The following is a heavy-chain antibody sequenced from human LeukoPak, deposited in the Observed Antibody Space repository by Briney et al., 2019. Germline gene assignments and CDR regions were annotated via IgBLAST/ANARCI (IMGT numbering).Heavy chain of an antibody. V-gene: IGHV3-21*06. CDR2: ISKTTANI. J-gene: IGHJ4*02. CDR1: GFTFRSYN. D-gene: IGHD4-17*01. CDR3: VRGDGDSFDF. Sequence: GGSLRLSCVASGFTFRSYNMNWVRQAAGKGLEWVSFISKTTANIYYGDAVRGRFTISRDNAKNSIHLQMSSLRVEDSAVYYCVRGDGDSFDFWGQGTLVSVSS.